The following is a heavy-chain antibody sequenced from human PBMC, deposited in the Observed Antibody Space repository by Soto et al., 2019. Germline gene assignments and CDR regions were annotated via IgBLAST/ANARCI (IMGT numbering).Heavy chain of an antibody. D-gene: IGHD3-10*01. CDR1: GGTFSSYA. J-gene: IGHJ5*02. V-gene: IGHV1-69*13. CDR3: ARDYWTTMVRGVIISPAWFDP. Sequence: SVKVSCKASGGTFSSYAISWVRQAPGQGLEWMGGIIPIFGTANYAQKFQGRVTITADESTSTAYMELSSLRSEDTAVYYCARDYWTTMVRGVIISPAWFDPWGQGTLVTVSS. CDR2: IIPIFGTA.